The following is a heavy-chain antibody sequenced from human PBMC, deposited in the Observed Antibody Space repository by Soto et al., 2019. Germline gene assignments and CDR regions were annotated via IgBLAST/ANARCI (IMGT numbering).Heavy chain of an antibody. CDR1: GFTFSSYS. D-gene: IGHD3-3*01. Sequence: GGSLRLSCAASGFTFSSYSMNWVRQAPGKGLEWVSSISSSSSYIYYADSVKGRFTISRDNAKNSLYLQMNSLRAEDTAVYYCARDQTLLRFLEWLPNGMDVWGPGTTVTVSS. CDR3: ARDQTLLRFLEWLPNGMDV. CDR2: ISSSSSYI. J-gene: IGHJ6*02. V-gene: IGHV3-21*01.